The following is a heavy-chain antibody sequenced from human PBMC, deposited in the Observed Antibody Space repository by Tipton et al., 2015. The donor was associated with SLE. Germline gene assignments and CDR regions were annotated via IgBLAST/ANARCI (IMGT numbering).Heavy chain of an antibody. CDR2: INHSGST. J-gene: IGHJ4*02. V-gene: IGHV4-34*01. CDR1: GGSFSGYY. Sequence: TLSLTCAGYGGSFSGYYWSWVRQPPGKGLEWIGKINHSGSTNYNPSLKSRVTISVDTSKNQFSLKLSSVTAADTAVYYCARDGAARGGFDYWGQGTLVTVSS. D-gene: IGHD6-6*01. CDR3: ARDGAARGGFDY.